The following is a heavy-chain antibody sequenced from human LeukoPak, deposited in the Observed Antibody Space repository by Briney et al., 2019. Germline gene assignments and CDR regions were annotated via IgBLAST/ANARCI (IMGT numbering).Heavy chain of an antibody. V-gene: IGHV1-69*02. CDR3: ARVGTGNDAFDI. Sequence: ASVKVSCKASGYTFTGYYMHWVRQAPGQGLEWMGRIIPILGIANYAQKFQGRVTITADKSTSTAYMELSSLRSEDTAVYYCARVGTGNDAFDIGGKGTMVTVS. D-gene: IGHD1-14*01. CDR2: IIPILGIA. J-gene: IGHJ3*02. CDR1: GYTFTGYY.